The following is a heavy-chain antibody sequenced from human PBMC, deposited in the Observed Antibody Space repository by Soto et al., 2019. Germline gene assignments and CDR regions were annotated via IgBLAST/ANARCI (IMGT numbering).Heavy chain of an antibody. CDR1: GYTFTNFG. Sequence: QVQLVQSGAEVKKPGASVKVSCKTSGYTFTNFGLSWVRQAPGQGLEWMGWISAYNGNTNYAQNFQGRVTMTTDTPTSQAYMAERALRSDDTAVYYRARGGTQIDYWGQGTLATVSP. J-gene: IGHJ4*02. V-gene: IGHV1-18*01. D-gene: IGHD3-16*01. CDR3: ARGGTQIDY. CDR2: ISAYNGNT.